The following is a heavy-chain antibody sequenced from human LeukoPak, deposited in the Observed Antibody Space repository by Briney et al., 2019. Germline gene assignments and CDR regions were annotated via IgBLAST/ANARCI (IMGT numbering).Heavy chain of an antibody. J-gene: IGHJ4*02. CDR1: GFTFSSYG. Sequence: PGGSLRLSCAASGFTFSSYGMHWVRQAPGKGLEWVAFIRYDGSNKYFADSVKGRFTISRDNSKNTLYLQMNSLRAEDTAVYYCARDLRGNNPAYCGGDCYPQTFLFDYWGQGTLVTVSS. D-gene: IGHD2-21*02. CDR3: ARDLRGNNPAYCGGDCYPQTFLFDY. V-gene: IGHV3-30*02. CDR2: IRYDGSNK.